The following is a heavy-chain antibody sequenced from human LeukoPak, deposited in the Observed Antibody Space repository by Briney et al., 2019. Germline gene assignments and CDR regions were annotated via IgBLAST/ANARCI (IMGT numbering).Heavy chain of an antibody. CDR2: IYYSGST. D-gene: IGHD3-10*01. Sequence: SETLSLTCTVSGGSISSSSYYWGWIRQPPGKGLEWIGSIYYSGSTYYNPSPKSRVTISVDTSKNQFSLKLSSVTAADTAVYYCARARNYYGSGSYYIYYYYYYGMDVWGQGTTVTVSS. V-gene: IGHV4-39*07. CDR1: GGSISSSSYY. CDR3: ARARNYYGSGSYYIYYYYYYGMDV. J-gene: IGHJ6*02.